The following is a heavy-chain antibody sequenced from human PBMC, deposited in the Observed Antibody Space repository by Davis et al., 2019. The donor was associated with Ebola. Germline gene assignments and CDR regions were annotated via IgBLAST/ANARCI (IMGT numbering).Heavy chain of an antibody. CDR3: ARAQITIFGVVILKNWFDP. D-gene: IGHD3-3*01. V-gene: IGHV4-31*03. J-gene: IGHJ5*02. CDR2: IYYSGST. Sequence: SETLSLTCTVSGGSISSGGYYWSWIRQHPGKGLEWIGYIYYSGSTYYNPSLKSRVTISVDTSKNQFSLKLSSVTAADTAVYYCARAQITIFGVVILKNWFDPWGQGTLVTVSS. CDR1: GGSISSGGYY.